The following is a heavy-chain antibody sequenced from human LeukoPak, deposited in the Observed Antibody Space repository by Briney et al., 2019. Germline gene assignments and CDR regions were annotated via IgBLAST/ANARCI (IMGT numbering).Heavy chain of an antibody. D-gene: IGHD4-11*01. CDR3: AREHDYSLDY. V-gene: IGHV3-33*01. J-gene: IGHJ4*02. CDR1: GFTFSSYG. Sequence: GRSLRLSCAASGFTFSSYGVHWVRQAPGKGLEWVAVIWYDGSNKYYADSVKGRFTISRDNSKNTLYLQMNSLRAEDTAVYYCAREHDYSLDYWGQGTLVTVSS. CDR2: IWYDGSNK.